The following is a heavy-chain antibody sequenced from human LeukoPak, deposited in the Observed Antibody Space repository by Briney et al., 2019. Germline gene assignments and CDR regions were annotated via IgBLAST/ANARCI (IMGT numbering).Heavy chain of an antibody. J-gene: IGHJ6*03. V-gene: IGHV4-34*01. Sequence: PSETLSLTCAVYGGSFSGYYWSWIRQPPGKGLEWIGEINHSGSTNYNPSLKSRVTISVDTSKNQFSLKLSSVTAADTAVYYCARVPSIAAAVFFRSQDYYYYMDVWGKGTTVTVSS. CDR3: ARVPSIAAAVFFRSQDYYYYMDV. CDR1: GGSFSGYY. CDR2: INHSGST. D-gene: IGHD6-13*01.